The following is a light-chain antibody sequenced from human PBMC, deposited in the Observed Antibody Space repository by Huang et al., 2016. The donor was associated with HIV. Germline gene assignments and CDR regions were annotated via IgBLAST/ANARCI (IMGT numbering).Light chain of an antibody. V-gene: IGKV1-9*01. CDR3: QQLDSYSGT. CDR2: AAS. Sequence: IQLTQSPSPLSASVGDRVTITCRASQGISSNLPWYQQRPWKAPKLLIYAASSLQSGVPSRFSGSGSGTAFTLTINSLQPEDFATYYCQQLDSYSGTFGPGTKVDI. CDR1: QGISSN. J-gene: IGKJ3*01.